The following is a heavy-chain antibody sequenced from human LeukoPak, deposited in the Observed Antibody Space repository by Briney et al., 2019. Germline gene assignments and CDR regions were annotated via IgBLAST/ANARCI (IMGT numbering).Heavy chain of an antibody. CDR1: GGSFSGYY. CDR3: ASQWFGELLGGDAFDI. D-gene: IGHD3-10*01. V-gene: IGHV4-34*01. J-gene: IGHJ3*02. CDR2: INHSGST. Sequence: PSETLSLTCAVYGGSFSGYYWSRIRQPPGKGLEWIGEINHSGSTNYNPSLKSRVTISVDTSRNQFSLKLSSVTAADTAVYYCASQWFGELLGGDAFDIWGQGTMVTVSS.